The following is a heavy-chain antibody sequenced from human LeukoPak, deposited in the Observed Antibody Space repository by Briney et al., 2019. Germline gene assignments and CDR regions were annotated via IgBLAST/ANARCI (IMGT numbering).Heavy chain of an antibody. V-gene: IGHV3-23*01. D-gene: IGHD2-2*02. Sequence: GGSLRLSCAASGFTFSSYAMSWVRQAPGKGLEWVSAISGSGGSTYYADSAKGRFTISRDNSKNTLYLQMNSLRAEDTAVYYCAKDLPPIVVVPAAILGFFDYWGQGTLVTVSS. CDR2: ISGSGGST. CDR1: GFTFSSYA. J-gene: IGHJ4*02. CDR3: AKDLPPIVVVPAAILGFFDY.